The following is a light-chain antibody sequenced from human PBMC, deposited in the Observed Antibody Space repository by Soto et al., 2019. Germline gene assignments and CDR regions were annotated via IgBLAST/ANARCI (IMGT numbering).Light chain of an antibody. CDR1: QSVSSN. J-gene: IGKJ1*01. CDR3: QQYNNWPWT. Sequence: IVLTQSPSTQSLSTGERATLSCRASQSVSSNLAWYQQKPGQAPRLLIYGASTRATGIPARFSGSGSGTEFTLTISSLQSEDFAVYYCQQYNNWPWTFAQGTKV. CDR2: GAS. V-gene: IGKV3-15*01.